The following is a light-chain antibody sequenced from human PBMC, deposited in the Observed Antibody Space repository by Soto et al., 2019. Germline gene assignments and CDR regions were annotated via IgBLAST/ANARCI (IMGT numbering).Light chain of an antibody. V-gene: IGKV3-15*01. CDR2: DAS. CDR1: RSVSSN. CDR3: QQRSNWPPWT. J-gene: IGKJ1*01. Sequence: EIVMTQSPATLSVSPGERATLSCRARRSVSSNLAWYQQKPGQAPRLLIYDASIRATGIPARFSGSGSGTELTLTISSLQSEDSAVYYCQQRSNWPPWTFGHGNKVEIK.